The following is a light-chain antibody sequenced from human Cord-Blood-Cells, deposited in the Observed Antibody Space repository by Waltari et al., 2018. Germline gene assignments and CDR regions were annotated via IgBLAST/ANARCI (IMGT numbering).Light chain of an antibody. CDR2: EGS. CDR1: SSDVGRYNL. CDR3: CSYAGSSTPYV. J-gene: IGLJ1*01. V-gene: IGLV2-23*01. Sequence: QSALTQPASVSGSPGQSITISCTGTSSDVGRYNLVSWYQQHPGKAPQLMIYEGSKRPPGVSNRFSGSKSGNTASLTISGLQAEDEADYYCCSYAGSSTPYVFGTGTKVTVL.